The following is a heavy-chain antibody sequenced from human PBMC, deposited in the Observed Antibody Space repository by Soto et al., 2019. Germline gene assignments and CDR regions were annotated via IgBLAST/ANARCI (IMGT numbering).Heavy chain of an antibody. J-gene: IGHJ4*02. V-gene: IGHV1-69*13. CDR1: GGTFSSYA. Sequence: ASVKVSCKASGGTFSSYAISWVRQAPGQGLEWMGGIIPIFGTANYAQKFQGRVTITADESTRTAYMELSSLRSEDTAVYYCARATYYYDSSGYYFDYWGQGTLVTVSS. D-gene: IGHD3-22*01. CDR2: IIPIFGTA. CDR3: ARATYYYDSSGYYFDY.